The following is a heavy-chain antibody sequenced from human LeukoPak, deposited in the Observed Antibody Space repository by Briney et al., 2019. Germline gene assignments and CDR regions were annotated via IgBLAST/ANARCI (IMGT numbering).Heavy chain of an antibody. CDR3: AREVQLWLRATDNWFDP. D-gene: IGHD5-18*01. V-gene: IGHV4-39*07. Sequence: PSETLSLTCTVSGGSISSSSYYWGWIRQPPGKGLEWIGSIYYSGSTYYNPSLKSRVTISVDTSKNQFSLKLSSVTAADTAVYYCAREVQLWLRATDNWFDPWGQGTLVTVSS. J-gene: IGHJ5*02. CDR1: GGSISSSSYY. CDR2: IYYSGST.